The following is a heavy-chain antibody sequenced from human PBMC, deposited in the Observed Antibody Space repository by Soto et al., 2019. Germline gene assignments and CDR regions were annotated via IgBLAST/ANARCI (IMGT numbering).Heavy chain of an antibody. CDR1: GYTFTSYA. V-gene: IGHV1-3*01. CDR3: ASGYCSGGSCYYFDY. D-gene: IGHD2-15*01. J-gene: IGHJ4*02. Sequence: GASVKVSCKASGYTFTSYAMHWVRQAPGQRLEWMGWINAGNGNTKYSQKFQGRVTITRDTSASTAYMELSSLRSEDTAVYYCASGYCSGGSCYYFDYWGQGTLVTVSS. CDR2: INAGNGNT.